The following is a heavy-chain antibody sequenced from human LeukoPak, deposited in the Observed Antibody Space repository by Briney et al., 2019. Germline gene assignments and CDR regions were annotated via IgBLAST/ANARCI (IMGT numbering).Heavy chain of an antibody. J-gene: IGHJ6*04. D-gene: IGHD3-9*01. CDR3: ARDQGDILTGSMCSSGYYYYGMDG. CDR2: IIPIFGTA. Sequence: SVKVSCKASGGTFSSYAISWVRQAPGQGLEWMGGIIPIFGTANYAQKFQGRVTITADKSTSTAYMELSSLRSEDTAVYYCARDQGDILTGSMCSSGYYYYGMDGWGKGTTVTVSS. CDR1: GGTFSSYA. V-gene: IGHV1-69*06.